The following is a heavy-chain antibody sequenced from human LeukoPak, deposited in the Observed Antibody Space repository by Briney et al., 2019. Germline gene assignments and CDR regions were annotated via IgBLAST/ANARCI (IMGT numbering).Heavy chain of an antibody. J-gene: IGHJ4*02. Sequence: GSLRLSCAASGFTLSDYYMSWIRQAPGKGLEWVSYSSSSGSTIYYADSVKGRFAISSDNAKNSLYLQMNSLRAEDTAVYYCARRRDFIDYWGQGTLVTVSS. V-gene: IGHV3-11*01. D-gene: IGHD3/OR15-3a*01. CDR3: ARRRDFIDY. CDR2: SSSSGSTI. CDR1: GFTLSDYY.